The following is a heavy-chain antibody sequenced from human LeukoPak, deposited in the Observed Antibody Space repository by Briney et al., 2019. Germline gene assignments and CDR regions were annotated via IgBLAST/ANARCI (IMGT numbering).Heavy chain of an antibody. CDR3: TAHYYDSSGYYRFDY. Sequence: SGGSLRLSCAASGFTFSGSAMHWVRQASGKGLEWVGRIRSKANGYATAYAASVKGRFTISRDDSKNTAYLQMNSLKTEDTAVYYCTAHYYDSSGYYRFDYWGQGTLVTVSS. J-gene: IGHJ4*02. CDR1: GFTFSGSA. CDR2: IRSKANGYAT. V-gene: IGHV3-73*01. D-gene: IGHD3-22*01.